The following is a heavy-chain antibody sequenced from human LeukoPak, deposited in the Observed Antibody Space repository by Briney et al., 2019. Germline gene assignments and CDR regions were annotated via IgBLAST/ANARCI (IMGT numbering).Heavy chain of an antibody. CDR2: INDDGSEE. V-gene: IGHV3-7*03. J-gene: IGHJ4*02. CDR1: GFNFNNYW. CDR3: ARFTRRYRGHY. D-gene: IGHD3-9*01. Sequence: GGSLRLSCAASGFNFNNYWMSWLRQAPGKGLEWVANINDDGSEEYYVDSVKGRFTIVRDNAYNSLYLQMNSLRVEDTATYFCARFTRRYRGHYWGQGTLVSVSS.